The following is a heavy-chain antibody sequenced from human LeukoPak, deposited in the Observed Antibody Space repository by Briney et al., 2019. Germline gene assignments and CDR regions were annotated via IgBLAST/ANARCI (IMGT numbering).Heavy chain of an antibody. D-gene: IGHD3-3*01. V-gene: IGHV1-18*04. Sequence: GASVKVSCKASGYTFTGYYMHWVRQAPGQGLEWMGWISAYNGNTNYAQKLQGRVTMTTDTSTSTAYMELRSLRSDDTAVYYCARVHDFWSGYHPGYWFDPWGQGTLVTVSS. CDR3: ARVHDFWSGYHPGYWFDP. J-gene: IGHJ5*02. CDR1: GYTFTGYY. CDR2: ISAYNGNT.